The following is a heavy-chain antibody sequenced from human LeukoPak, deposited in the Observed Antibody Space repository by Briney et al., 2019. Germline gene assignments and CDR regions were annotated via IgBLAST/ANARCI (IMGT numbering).Heavy chain of an antibody. D-gene: IGHD3-22*01. Sequence: GGSLRLPCAASGFTFSSYRMNWVRQAPGKGLEWVSYISSTSTTIYYADSVKGRFTISRDNAKNSLYLQMNSLTAEDTAVYYCASRKSYYDQFDYWGQGTLVTVSS. J-gene: IGHJ4*02. V-gene: IGHV3-48*01. CDR3: ASRKSYYDQFDY. CDR2: ISSTSTTI. CDR1: GFTFSSYR.